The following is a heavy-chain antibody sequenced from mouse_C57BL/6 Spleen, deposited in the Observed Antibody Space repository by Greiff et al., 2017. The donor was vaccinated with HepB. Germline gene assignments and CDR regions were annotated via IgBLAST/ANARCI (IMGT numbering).Heavy chain of an antibody. J-gene: IGHJ3*01. CDR3: AGRGPFAY. V-gene: IGHV1-50*01. CDR1: GYTFTSYW. Sequence: QVQLQQPGAELVKPGASVKLSCKASGYTFTSYWMQWVKQRPGQGLEWIGEIDPSDSYTNYNQKFKGKATLTVDTSSSTAYMQLSSLTSEDSAVYFCAGRGPFAYWGQGTLVTVSA. CDR2: IDPSDSYT.